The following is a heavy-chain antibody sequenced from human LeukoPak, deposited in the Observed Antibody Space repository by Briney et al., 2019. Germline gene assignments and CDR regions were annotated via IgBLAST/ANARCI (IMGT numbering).Heavy chain of an antibody. V-gene: IGHV4-34*01. J-gene: IGHJ4*02. CDR3: ARLYGSGSYRDH. Sequence: SETLSLTCAVYGGSFSGYYWSWIRQPPGKGLEWIGEINHSGSTNYNPSLKSRVTISVDTSKNQFSLKLSSVTAADTAVYYCARLYGSGSYRDHWGQGTLVTVSS. CDR1: GGSFSGYY. D-gene: IGHD3-10*01. CDR2: INHSGST.